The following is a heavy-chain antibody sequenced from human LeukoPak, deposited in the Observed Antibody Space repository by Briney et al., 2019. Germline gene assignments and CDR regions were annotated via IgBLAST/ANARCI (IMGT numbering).Heavy chain of an antibody. CDR1: GFTFSSYS. D-gene: IGHD1-1*01. CDR3: ASPRQGEYYFDY. V-gene: IGHV3-21*01. CDR2: ISSSSSYI. Sequence: GGSLRLSCAASGFTFSSYSMNWVRQAPGKWQGWVSSISSSSSYIYYADSVKGRFTISRDNAKNSLYLQMNSLRAEDTAVYYGASPRQGEYYFDYWGQGTLVTVSS. J-gene: IGHJ4*02.